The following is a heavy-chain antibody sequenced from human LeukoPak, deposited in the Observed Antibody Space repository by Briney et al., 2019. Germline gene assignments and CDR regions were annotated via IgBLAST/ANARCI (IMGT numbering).Heavy chain of an antibody. J-gene: IGHJ4*02. CDR1: GYTFTSHY. Sequence: ASVKISCKASGYTFTSHYVHWVRQAPGQGLEWMGIIHPSGGNSRNTQNFQGRVTMTRDTSTSTVYLELSSLRSEDAAVYYCARDCSSTTCQGPVLDFWGQGNLVTVSS. CDR3: ARDCSSTTCQGPVLDF. V-gene: IGHV1-46*01. D-gene: IGHD2/OR15-2a*01. CDR2: IHPSGGNS.